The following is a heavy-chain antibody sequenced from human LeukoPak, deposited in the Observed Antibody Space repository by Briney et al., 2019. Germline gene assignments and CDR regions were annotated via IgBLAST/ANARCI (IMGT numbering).Heavy chain of an antibody. J-gene: IGHJ4*02. V-gene: IGHV3-7*04. D-gene: IGHD6-13*01. Sequence: GGSLRLSCAPSGFTFSTFWMSWVRQAPGKGLEWVGNIKEDGSEKYYVDSVKGRFTIARDNAKNSLYLQMNSLKAEDTAVYYCVRGGSNFDFWGQGTLVTVSS. CDR1: GFTFSTFW. CDR3: VRGGSNFDF. CDR2: IKEDGSEK.